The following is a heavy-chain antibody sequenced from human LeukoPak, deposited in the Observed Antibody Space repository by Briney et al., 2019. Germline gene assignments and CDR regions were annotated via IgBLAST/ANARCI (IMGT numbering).Heavy chain of an antibody. CDR3: ARDRPSSENSGSVTDSIDY. CDR1: GGSISSSSYY. V-gene: IGHV4-39*07. Sequence: PSETLSLTCTVSGGSISSSSYYWGWIRQPPGKGLEWIGSIYYSGSTYYNPSLKSRVTISVDTSKNQFSLKLSSVTAADTAVYYCARDRPSSENSGSVTDSIDYWGQGTLVTVSS. J-gene: IGHJ4*02. D-gene: IGHD1-26*01. CDR2: IYYSGST.